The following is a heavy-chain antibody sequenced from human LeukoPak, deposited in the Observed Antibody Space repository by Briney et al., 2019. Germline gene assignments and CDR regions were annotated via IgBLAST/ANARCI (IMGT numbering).Heavy chain of an antibody. J-gene: IGHJ4*02. CDR1: GGPISSSSYY. CDR3: ARTGEVLWFRESPIPFDY. CDR2: INHSGST. Sequence: PSETLSLTCTVSGGPISSSSYYWSWIRQPPGKGLEWIGEINHSGSTNYNPSLKSRVTISVDTSKNQFSLKLSSVTAADTAVYYCARTGEVLWFRESPIPFDYWGQGTLVTVSS. D-gene: IGHD3-10*01. V-gene: IGHV4-39*07.